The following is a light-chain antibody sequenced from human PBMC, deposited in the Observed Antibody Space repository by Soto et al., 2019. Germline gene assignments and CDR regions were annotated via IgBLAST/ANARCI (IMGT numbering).Light chain of an antibody. CDR2: GVV. Sequence: QSALTQPPSASGSPGQSVAISCTGTSSDVGGYNYVSWYQQHPGRPPKLLIYGVVRWPSGVPDRFSGSKSGNTASLTISGLQAEDEADYFCCSYAGGYTYLFGTGTKLTVL. J-gene: IGLJ1*01. CDR1: SSDVGGYNY. CDR3: CSYAGGYTYL. V-gene: IGLV2-11*01.